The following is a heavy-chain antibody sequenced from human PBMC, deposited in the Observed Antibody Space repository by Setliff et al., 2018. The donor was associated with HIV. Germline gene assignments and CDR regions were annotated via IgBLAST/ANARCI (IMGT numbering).Heavy chain of an antibody. V-gene: IGHV4-4*02. D-gene: IGHD3-10*01. CDR2: VFHSGSA. J-gene: IGHJ5*02. Sequence: PSETLSLTCAVSGGPLNSRNWWSWVRQPPGKGLEWIGEVFHSGSAISNASLRSRVMISVDTSKNQFSLKLSAVTAADTAVYYCARDHVFGSRTGFDPWGPGILVTVSS. CDR3: ARDHVFGSRTGFDP. CDR1: GGPLNSRNW.